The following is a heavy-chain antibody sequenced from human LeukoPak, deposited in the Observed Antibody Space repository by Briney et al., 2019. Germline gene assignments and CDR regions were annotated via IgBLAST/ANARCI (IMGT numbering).Heavy chain of an antibody. J-gene: IGHJ4*02. CDR1: GGSISGYY. CDR2: IYSSGRA. Sequence: PSETLSLTCNVSGGSISGYYWSWTRQPPGQGLKWIGFIYSSGRADYNPALKSRVIISVDTSKNQFSLQLRSVTPADTAVYYCARHLSRGGHFDYWGQGTLVTVSS. D-gene: IGHD3-16*01. CDR3: ARHLSRGGHFDY. V-gene: IGHV4-59*01.